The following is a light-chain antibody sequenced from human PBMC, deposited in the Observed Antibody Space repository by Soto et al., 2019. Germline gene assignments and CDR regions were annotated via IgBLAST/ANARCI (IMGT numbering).Light chain of an antibody. CDR2: WGS. Sequence: DIVMTQSPLFLPVTPGEPASISCRSSQSLLHSNGHTFFDWYLQKPGQSPQLLIYWGSNRASGVPDRFSGSESGTDFTLKISRXEAEDVGVYYCMQALQTPYTFGQGTKVDIK. CDR3: MQALQTPYT. CDR1: QSLLHSNGHTF. V-gene: IGKV2-28*01. J-gene: IGKJ2*01.